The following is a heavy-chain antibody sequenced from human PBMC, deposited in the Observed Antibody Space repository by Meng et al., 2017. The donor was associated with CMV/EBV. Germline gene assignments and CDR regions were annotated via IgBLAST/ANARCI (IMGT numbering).Heavy chain of an antibody. CDR2: IYYSGST. Sequence: QLPLQESGPGLVKPSETLSLTCTVSGGSISSSSYYWGWIRQPPGKGLEWIGSIYYSGSTYYNPSLKSRVTISVDTSKNQFSLKLSSVTAADTAVYYCARGGIAAAGLHWGQGTLVTVSS. D-gene: IGHD6-13*01. CDR3: ARGGIAAAGLH. J-gene: IGHJ4*02. CDR1: GGSISSSSYY. V-gene: IGHV4-39*07.